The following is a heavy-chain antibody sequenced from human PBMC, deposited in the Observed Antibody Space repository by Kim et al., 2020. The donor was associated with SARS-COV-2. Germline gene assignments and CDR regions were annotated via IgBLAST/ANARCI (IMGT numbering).Heavy chain of an antibody. CDR2: IIPILGIA. CDR1: GGTFSSYA. CDR3: ARTMVRGVISLSGMDV. Sequence: SVKVSCKPSGGTFSSYAISWVRQAPGQGLEWMGRIIPILGIANYAQKFQGRVTITADKSTSTAYMELSSLRSEDTAVYYCARTMVRGVISLSGMDVWGQGTTVTVSS. D-gene: IGHD3-10*01. V-gene: IGHV1-69*04. J-gene: IGHJ6*02.